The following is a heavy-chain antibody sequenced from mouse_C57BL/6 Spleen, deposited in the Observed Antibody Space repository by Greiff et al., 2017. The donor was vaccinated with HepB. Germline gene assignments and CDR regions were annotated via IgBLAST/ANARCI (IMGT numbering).Heavy chain of an antibody. J-gene: IGHJ3*01. CDR3: ARWDYDGAWFAY. D-gene: IGHD2-4*01. CDR1: GYTFTNYW. V-gene: IGHV1-63*01. CDR2: IYPGGGYT. Sequence: QVQLKESGAELVRPGTSVKMSCKASGYTFTNYWIGWAKQRPGHGLEWIGDIYPGGGYTNYNEKLKGKATLTDTKSSSTAYMQFSSLTSEDSAIYYCARWDYDGAWFAYWGQGTLVTVSA.